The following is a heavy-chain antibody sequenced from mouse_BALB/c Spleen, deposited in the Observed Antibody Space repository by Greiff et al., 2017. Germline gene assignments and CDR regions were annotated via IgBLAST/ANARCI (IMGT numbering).Heavy chain of an antibody. CDR1: GDSITSGY. D-gene: IGHD2-14*01. Sequence: EVMLVESGPSLVKPSQTLSLTCSVTGDSITSGYWNWIRKFPGNKLEYMGYISYSGSTYYNPSLKSRISITRDTSKNQYYLQLNSVTTEDTATYYCARVRSYYRYDDAMDYWGQGTSVTVSS. CDR3: ARVRSYYRYDDAMDY. V-gene: IGHV3-8*02. CDR2: ISYSGST. J-gene: IGHJ4*01.